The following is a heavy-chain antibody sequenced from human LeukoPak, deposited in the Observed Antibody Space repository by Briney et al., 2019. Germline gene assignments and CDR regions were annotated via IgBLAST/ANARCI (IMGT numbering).Heavy chain of an antibody. D-gene: IGHD5-18*01. CDR2: ISYDGSNK. Sequence: GGSLRLSCAASGFTLSSYAMHWVRQAPGKGLEWVAVISYDGSNKYYADSVKGRFTISRDNSKNTPYLQMNSLRAEDTAVYYCAGVTWYFDYWGQGTLVTVSS. CDR3: AGVTWYFDY. J-gene: IGHJ4*02. V-gene: IGHV3-30-3*01. CDR1: GFTLSSYA.